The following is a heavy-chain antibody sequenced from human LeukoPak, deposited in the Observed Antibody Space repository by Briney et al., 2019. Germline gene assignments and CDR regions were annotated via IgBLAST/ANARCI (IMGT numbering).Heavy chain of an antibody. J-gene: IGHJ3*02. V-gene: IGHV3-9*03. CDR1: GFAFRSYA. D-gene: IGHD5-18*01. CDR3: AKGLDGYQGPNDAFDI. CDR2: ISWNSGSI. Sequence: GGSLRLSCAASGFAFRSYAMHWVRQAPGKGLEWVSGISWNSGSIGYADSVKGRFTISRDNAKNSLYLQMNSLRAEDVALYYCAKGLDGYQGPNDAFDIWGQGTMVTVSS.